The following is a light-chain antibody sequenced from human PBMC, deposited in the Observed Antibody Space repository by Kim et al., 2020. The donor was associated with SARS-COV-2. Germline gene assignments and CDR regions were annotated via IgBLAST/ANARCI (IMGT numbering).Light chain of an antibody. J-gene: IGKJ2*01. Sequence: SVSPGERATLSCRASQSVGSNLAWYQQLPGQAPRLLMYATSTRATGIPARLSGSGSETEFTLTVSSLQPEDFAVYYCQQYNNWPYTFGQGTKLEI. CDR1: QSVGSN. V-gene: IGKV3-15*01. CDR3: QQYNNWPYT. CDR2: ATS.